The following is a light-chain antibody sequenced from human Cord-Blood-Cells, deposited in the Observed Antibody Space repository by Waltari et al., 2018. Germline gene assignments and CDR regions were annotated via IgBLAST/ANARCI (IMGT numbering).Light chain of an antibody. CDR2: GNS. CDR1: SSNIGAGLD. Sequence: QSVLTQPPSVSGAPGQRVTISCTGISSNIGAGLDVHWDPQLPGTAPKLLIYGNSNRPSGVPDRVSGSKSGTSASLAITGLQAEDEADYYCQSYDSSLSGAVFGGGTQLTVL. J-gene: IGLJ7*01. CDR3: QSYDSSLSGAV. V-gene: IGLV1-40*01.